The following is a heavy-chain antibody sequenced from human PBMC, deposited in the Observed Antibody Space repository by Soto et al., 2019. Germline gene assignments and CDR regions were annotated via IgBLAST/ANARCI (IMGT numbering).Heavy chain of an antibody. Sequence: ASVKVSCKASGYTFTNHGISWVRQAPGQGLEWVGWVSAYNGDTKYAQKFQGRVTMTTDTPTTTAYMELRSLRSDDTAVYYCARDPSNSSGYYQFFDFRGQGTLVTVSS. J-gene: IGHJ4*02. CDR3: ARDPSNSSGYYQFFDF. CDR2: VSAYNGDT. CDR1: GYTFTNHG. V-gene: IGHV1-18*01. D-gene: IGHD3-22*01.